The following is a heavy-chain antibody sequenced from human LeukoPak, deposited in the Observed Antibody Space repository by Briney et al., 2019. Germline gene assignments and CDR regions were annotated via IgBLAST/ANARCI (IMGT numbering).Heavy chain of an antibody. D-gene: IGHD3-22*01. V-gene: IGHV4-59*01. CDR2: IYYSGST. Sequence: SETLSLTCTVSGGSISSYYWSWIRQPPGKGLEWIGYIYYSGSTNYNPSLKSRVTISVDTSKNQFSLKLSSVTAADTAVYYCAKDRSHYYDSSGYYGAFDIWGQGTMVTVSS. CDR1: GGSISSYY. J-gene: IGHJ3*02. CDR3: AKDRSHYYDSSGYYGAFDI.